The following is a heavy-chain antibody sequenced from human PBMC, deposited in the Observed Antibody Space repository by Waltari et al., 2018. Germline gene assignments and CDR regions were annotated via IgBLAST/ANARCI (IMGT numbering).Heavy chain of an antibody. D-gene: IGHD2-15*01. J-gene: IGHJ4*02. CDR3: ARDGRRYCSGGSCYSQKNFDY. CDR2: INPNSGGT. V-gene: IGHV1-2*06. CDR1: GYTFTGYY. Sequence: QVQLVQSGAEVKKPGASVKVSCKASGYTFTGYYMHWVRQAPGQGLAWMGRINPNSGGTNYAQKFQGRVTMTRDTSISTAYMELSRLRSDDTAVYYCARDGRRYCSGGSCYSQKNFDYWGQGTLVTVSS.